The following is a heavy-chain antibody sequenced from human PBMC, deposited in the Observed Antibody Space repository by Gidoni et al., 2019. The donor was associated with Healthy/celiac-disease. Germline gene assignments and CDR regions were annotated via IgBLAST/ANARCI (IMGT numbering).Heavy chain of an antibody. J-gene: IGHJ4*02. D-gene: IGHD2-15*01. CDR3: AGTKGGSVVRDGNFDY. CDR2: IYYTGST. V-gene: IGHV4-59*01. CDR1: GGSISSYY. Sequence: QVQLPESGPGLVKPSETLSLTCPVSGGSISSYYWSWIRQPPGKGREWIGYIYYTGSTNSNPSLNSRVTISVDTSKNQFSLKLSSVTAADTAVYYCAGTKGGSVVRDGNFDYWGQGTLVTVSS.